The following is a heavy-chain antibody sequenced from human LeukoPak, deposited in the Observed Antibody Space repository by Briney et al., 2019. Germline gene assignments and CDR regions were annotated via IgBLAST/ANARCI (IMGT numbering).Heavy chain of an antibody. V-gene: IGHV4-34*08. CDR3: YGSGSFYYYYGMDV. D-gene: IGHD3-10*01. J-gene: IGHJ6*04. Sequence: GSLRLSCAASGFTFSSYWMGWVRQAPGKGLEWIGEINHSGSTNYNPSLKSRVTISVDTSKNQFSLKLSSVTAADTAVYYCYGSGSFYYYYGMDVWGKGTTVTVSS. CDR2: INHSGST. CDR1: GFTFSSYW.